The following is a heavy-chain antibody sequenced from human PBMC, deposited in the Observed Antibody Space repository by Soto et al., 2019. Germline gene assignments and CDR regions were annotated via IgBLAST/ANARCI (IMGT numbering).Heavy chain of an antibody. CDR3: AVDWYDFWSGYPDGFDY. J-gene: IGHJ4*02. V-gene: IGHV3-74*01. CDR1: GFTFSSYW. CDR2: INSDGRST. D-gene: IGHD3-3*01. Sequence: GGSLRLSCAASGFTFSSYWMHWVRQAPGKGLVWVSRINSDGRSTSYADSVKGRFTISRDNAKNTLYLQMNSLRAEDTAVYYCAVDWYDFWSGYPDGFDYWGQGTLVTVSS.